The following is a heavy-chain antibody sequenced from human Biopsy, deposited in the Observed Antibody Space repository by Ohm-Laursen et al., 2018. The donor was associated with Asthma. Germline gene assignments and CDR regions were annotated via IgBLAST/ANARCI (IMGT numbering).Heavy chain of an antibody. Sequence: SLRLSCAASGFTFSSYGMHWVRQAPGKGLEWVAVISYDGSNKYYADSVKGRFTISRDNSKNTLYLQMNSLRAEDTAVYYCARGNHHLDYGGNSGAFDIWGQGTKVAVSS. CDR3: ARGNHHLDYGGNSGAFDI. V-gene: IGHV3-30*03. CDR2: ISYDGSNK. J-gene: IGHJ3*02. D-gene: IGHD4-23*01. CDR1: GFTFSSYG.